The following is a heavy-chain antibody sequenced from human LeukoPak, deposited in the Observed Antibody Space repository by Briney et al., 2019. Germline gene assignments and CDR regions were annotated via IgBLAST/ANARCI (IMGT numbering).Heavy chain of an antibody. CDR3: ARESLYCSSTSCDPMYYFDY. CDR1: GFTFSSYG. J-gene: IGHJ4*02. Sequence: GGSLRLSCAASGFTFSSYGTHWVRQAPGKGLEWVAVIWYDGSNKYYADSVKGRFTISRDNSKNTLYLQMNSLRAEDTAVYYCARESLYCSSTSCDPMYYFDYWGQGTLVTVSS. CDR2: IWYDGSNK. D-gene: IGHD2-2*01. V-gene: IGHV3-33*01.